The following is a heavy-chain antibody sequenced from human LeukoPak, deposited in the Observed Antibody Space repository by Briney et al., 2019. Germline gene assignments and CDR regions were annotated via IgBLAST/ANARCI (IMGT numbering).Heavy chain of an antibody. Sequence: PGGSLRLSCAVSGFTFSTYWMSWVRQAPGKGLEWVANIKQDGSEKYHVDSVKGRFTISRDNSKNTLYLQMNSLRAEDTAVYYCARDKYGRDAFDIWGQGTMVTVSS. CDR1: GFTFSTYW. CDR2: IKQDGSEK. V-gene: IGHV3-7*03. J-gene: IGHJ3*02. D-gene: IGHD1-26*01. CDR3: ARDKYGRDAFDI.